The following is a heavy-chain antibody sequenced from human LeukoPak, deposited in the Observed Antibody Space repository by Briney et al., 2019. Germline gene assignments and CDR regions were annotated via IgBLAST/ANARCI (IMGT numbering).Heavy chain of an antibody. D-gene: IGHD3-10*01. CDR1: GYIFTDYY. J-gene: IGHJ5*02. Sequence: ASVKVSCKASGYIFTDYYMHWVRQAPGQGLEWMGWINPSNGGTNYAQEFQGRVTMTRDTSINTAYMELTRLRSDDTAMCYCASSGRSGIYSWFDPWGQGTLVTVSS. V-gene: IGHV1-2*02. CDR2: INPSNGGT. CDR3: ASSGRSGIYSWFDP.